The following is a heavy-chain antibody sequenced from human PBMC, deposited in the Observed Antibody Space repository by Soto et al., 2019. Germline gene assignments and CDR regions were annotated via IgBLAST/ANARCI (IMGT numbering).Heavy chain of an antibody. CDR3: ARDPSGGYGDRYYYYGMDV. CDR1: GYTFTNSW. J-gene: IGHJ6*02. V-gene: IGHV5-51*01. Sequence: PGESLKISCKGSGYTFTNSWIGWVRQMPGKGLEWMGIIYPGDSDTRYSPSFQGQVTISADKSIATAYMQWNNLKASDTAMYYCARDPSGGYGDRYYYYGMDVWGQGTKVTVSS. D-gene: IGHD4-17*01. CDR2: IYPGDSDT.